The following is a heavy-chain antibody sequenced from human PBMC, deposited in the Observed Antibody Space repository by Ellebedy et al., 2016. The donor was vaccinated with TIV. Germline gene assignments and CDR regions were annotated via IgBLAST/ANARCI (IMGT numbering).Heavy chain of an antibody. V-gene: IGHV3-7*01. CDR2: IKQDGSEK. CDR1: GFTFSSYW. J-gene: IGHJ4*02. Sequence: GGSLRLSCVASGFTFSSYWMSWVRQAPGKGLEWVGNIKQDGSEKYYVDSVKGRFTISRDNAKNSLYLQMNSLRAEDTAVYYCARWWAVAGTGGFDYWGQGTLVTVSS. CDR3: ARWWAVAGTGGFDY. D-gene: IGHD6-19*01.